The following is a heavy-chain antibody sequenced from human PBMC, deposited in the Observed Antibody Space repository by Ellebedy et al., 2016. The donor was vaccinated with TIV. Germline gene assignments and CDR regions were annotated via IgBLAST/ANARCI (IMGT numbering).Heavy chain of an antibody. Sequence: SETLSLXCTVSGGSISSSSYYWGWIRQPPGKGLEWIGSIYYSGSTNYNPSLKSRVTISVDTSKNQFSLKLSSVTAADTAVYYCARGERTSRIFNWFDPWGQGTLVTVSS. J-gene: IGHJ5*02. D-gene: IGHD2-15*01. V-gene: IGHV4-39*07. CDR1: GGSISSSSYY. CDR2: IYYSGST. CDR3: ARGERTSRIFNWFDP.